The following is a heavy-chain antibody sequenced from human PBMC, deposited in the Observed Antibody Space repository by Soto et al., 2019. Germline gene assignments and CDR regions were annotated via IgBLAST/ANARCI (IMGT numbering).Heavy chain of an antibody. CDR3: AGESTVTTGIDY. D-gene: IGHD4-4*01. V-gene: IGHV4-34*01. J-gene: IGHJ4*02. CDR2: INHSRST. CDR1: GGSFSDYY. Sequence: PSETLSLTCAVYGGSFSDYYWRWIRQPPGKRLEWIGEINHSRSTNYDPSLKSRVTISVDTTKSRCSLGLSSVTAADTAVYYCAGESTVTTGIDYWGQGTLVTVSS.